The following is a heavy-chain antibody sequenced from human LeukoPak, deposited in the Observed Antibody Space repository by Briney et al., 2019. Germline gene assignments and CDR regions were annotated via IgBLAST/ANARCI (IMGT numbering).Heavy chain of an antibody. CDR2: VSWSGNTI. V-gene: IGHV3-9*01. J-gene: IGHJ4*02. Sequence: SLMLSCAASGFTFDDYAMHWVRQAPGKGLEWVSGVSWSGNTIGYADSVKGRFTISRDNAKNSLYLQMNSLRAEDTAVYYCARGSLRSGEDYWGQGTLVTVSS. CDR3: ARGSLRSGEDY. D-gene: IGHD5/OR15-5a*01. CDR1: GFTFDDYA.